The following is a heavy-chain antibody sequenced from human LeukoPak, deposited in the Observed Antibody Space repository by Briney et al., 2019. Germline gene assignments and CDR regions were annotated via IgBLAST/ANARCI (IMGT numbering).Heavy chain of an antibody. V-gene: IGHV3-23*01. CDR1: GFTFSSYA. J-gene: IGHJ4*02. D-gene: IGHD6-13*01. Sequence: GGSLRLSCATSGFTFSSYAMSWVRQAPGKGLEWVSAISGSGGSTYYADSVKGRFTISRDNSKNTLYLQMNSLRAEDTAVYYCAKSRGSSWYYFDYWGQGTLVTVSS. CDR2: ISGSGGST. CDR3: AKSRGSSWYYFDY.